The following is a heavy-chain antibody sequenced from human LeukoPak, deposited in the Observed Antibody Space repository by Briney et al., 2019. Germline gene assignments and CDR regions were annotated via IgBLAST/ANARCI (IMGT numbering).Heavy chain of an antibody. Sequence: ASVKVSCKASGYIFRNYAISWVRQAPGQGPEWVGWINPFNADAKYAQKFQGRVTMTTDTSTSTAYLELRSLRYDDTAVYYCARGEKSYAYRGQGTLVTVSS. D-gene: IGHD2-2*01. CDR3: ARGEKSYAY. CDR2: INPFNADA. V-gene: IGHV1-18*01. CDR1: GYIFRNYA. J-gene: IGHJ4*02.